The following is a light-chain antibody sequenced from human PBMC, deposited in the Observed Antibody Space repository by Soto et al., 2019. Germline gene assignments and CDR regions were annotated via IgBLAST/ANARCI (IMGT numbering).Light chain of an antibody. J-gene: IGLJ1*01. CDR1: SSDVGSYNR. CDR2: DVN. Sequence: QSALTQPPSVSGSPGQSVAISCTGTSSDVGSYNRVSWYQQPPGTAPKLMIYDVNNRPSGVPDRFSGSKSGNTASLTISGLQAEDEADYYCSSNTISSTYVFGTGTKVTVL. V-gene: IGLV2-18*02. CDR3: SSNTISSTYV.